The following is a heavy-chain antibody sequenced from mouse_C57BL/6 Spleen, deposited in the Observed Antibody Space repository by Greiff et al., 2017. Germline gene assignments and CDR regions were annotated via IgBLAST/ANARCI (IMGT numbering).Heavy chain of an antibody. CDR1: GYTFTSYW. D-gene: IGHD1-1*01. Sequence: VQLQQPGAELVKPGASVKMSCKASGYTFTSYWITWVKQRPGQGLEWIGDIYPGSGSTNYNEKFKSKATLTVDTSSSTAYMQLSSLTSEDSAVYYCARGGDYYGSSWAWFAYWGQGTLVTVSA. J-gene: IGHJ3*01. V-gene: IGHV1-55*01. CDR3: ARGGDYYGSSWAWFAY. CDR2: IYPGSGST.